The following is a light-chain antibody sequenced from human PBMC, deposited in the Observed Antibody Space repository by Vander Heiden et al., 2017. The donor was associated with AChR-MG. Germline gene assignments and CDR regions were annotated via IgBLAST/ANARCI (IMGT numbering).Light chain of an antibody. J-gene: IGKJ3*01. V-gene: IGKV1-12*02. CDR3: QQANSFPFT. CDR2: DAS. CDR1: QGIGNW. Sequence: IQMTQSPSSVSASVGDRVTITCRASQGIGNWLAWYQQKPGKAPKLLIFDASSLQSGVPSRFSGSASGTDFTLTISSLQPEDFATYYCQQANSFPFTFGPRTKVDIK.